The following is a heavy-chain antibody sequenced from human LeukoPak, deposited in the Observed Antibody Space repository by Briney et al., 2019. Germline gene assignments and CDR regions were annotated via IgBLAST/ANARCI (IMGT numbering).Heavy chain of an antibody. CDR3: AKAHSGYCSSTSCLHWFDP. J-gene: IGHJ5*02. CDR1: GFTFSSYA. CDR2: ISGSGGST. Sequence: GGSLRLSCAASGFTFSSYAMSWVRQAPGKGLDWVSAISGSGGSTYYADSVKGRFTISRDNSKNTLYLQKNSLRAEDTAVYYCAKAHSGYCSSTSCLHWFDPWGQGTLVTVSS. D-gene: IGHD2-2*01. V-gene: IGHV3-23*01.